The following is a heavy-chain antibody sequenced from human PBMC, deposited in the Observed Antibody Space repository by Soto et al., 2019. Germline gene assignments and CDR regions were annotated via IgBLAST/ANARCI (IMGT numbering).Heavy chain of an antibody. CDR3: GRGLDWKYFDY. J-gene: IGHJ4*02. V-gene: IGHV4-30-2*01. D-gene: IGHD3-3*01. Sequence: QLQLQESGSGLVKPSQTLSLTCAVSGGSISSGGYSWSWIRQPPGKGLEWIGDNYHSGSTYYNQSLTSGVTMPVGRFERQCPLKFGSVTAADTAGYCCGRGLDWKYFDYWGQGTLVTVSS. CDR2: NYHSGST. CDR1: GGSISSGGYS.